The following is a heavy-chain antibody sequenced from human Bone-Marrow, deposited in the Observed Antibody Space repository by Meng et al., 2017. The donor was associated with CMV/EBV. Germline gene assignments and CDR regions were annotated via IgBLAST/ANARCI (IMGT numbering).Heavy chain of an antibody. CDR2: INSDGSNT. D-gene: IGHD3-10*01. Sequence: LSCAASGFTFRRYWMHWVRQAPGKGLVWVSRINSDGSNTGYADSVKGRFTISRDNAKNTLYLQMNSLRAEDTAVYYCVREYYGSGDYWGQGTLVTVSS. J-gene: IGHJ4*02. V-gene: IGHV3-74*01. CDR1: GFTFRRYW. CDR3: VREYYGSGDY.